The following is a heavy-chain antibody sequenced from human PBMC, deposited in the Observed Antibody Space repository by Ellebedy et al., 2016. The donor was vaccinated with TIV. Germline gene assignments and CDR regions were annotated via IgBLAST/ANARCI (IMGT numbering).Heavy chain of an antibody. J-gene: IGHJ5*02. D-gene: IGHD4-17*01. V-gene: IGHV3-7*01. CDR3: ARRASYGDYAVQVNPWFDP. CDR1: GFNFRSYW. Sequence: GESLKISCAVSGFNFRSYWMTWVRQAPGKGLEWVAKIRQEGDEIYYVESVKGRFTISRDNAKNSLFLQMNSLRVEDTAVYYCARRASYGDYAVQVNPWFDPWGQGTLVTVSS. CDR2: IRQEGDEI.